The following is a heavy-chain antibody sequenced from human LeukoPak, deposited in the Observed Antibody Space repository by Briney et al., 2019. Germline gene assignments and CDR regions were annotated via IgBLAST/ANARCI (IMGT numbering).Heavy chain of an antibody. Sequence: KTGGSLRLSCAASGFTFSSYSMTWVRQAPGKGLEWVSSISSSSSYIYYADSVKGRFTISRDNAKNSLYLQMNSLRAEDTAVYYCATLEGYGSGSYPSDYWGQGTLVTVSS. CDR3: ATLEGYGSGSYPSDY. J-gene: IGHJ4*02. CDR2: ISSSSSYI. V-gene: IGHV3-21*04. CDR1: GFTFSSYS. D-gene: IGHD3-10*01.